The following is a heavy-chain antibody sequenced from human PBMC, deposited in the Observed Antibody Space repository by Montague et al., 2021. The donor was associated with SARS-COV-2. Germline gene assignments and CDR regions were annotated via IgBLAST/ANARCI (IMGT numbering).Heavy chain of an antibody. J-gene: IGHJ4*02. CDR1: GGFISSYY. D-gene: IGHD3-9*01. V-gene: IGHV4-59*08. Sequence: SETLSLTCTVSGGFISSYYWSWIRQPPGKGLEWIGYIYYSGSTNYNPSLKSRVTISIDTSKNQFSLKLSSVTAADTAVYYCARHALGYFDWLNEGYFDYWGQGTLVTVSS. CDR3: ARHALGYFDWLNEGYFDY. CDR2: IYYSGST.